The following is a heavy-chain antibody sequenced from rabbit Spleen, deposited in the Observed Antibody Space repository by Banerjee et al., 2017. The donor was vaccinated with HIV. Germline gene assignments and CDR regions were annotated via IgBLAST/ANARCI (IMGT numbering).Heavy chain of an antibody. Sequence: QEQLVESGGGLVRPEGSLILICTASGFSFSSGYDMCWVRQAPGKGLEWIACIYTGDGNTYYASWAKGRFAISKTSSTTVTLQMTSLTAADTATYFCARGSDGGVGAGFYFNLWGPGTLVTVS. D-gene: IGHD3-1*01. CDR2: IYTGDGNT. V-gene: IGHV1S45*01. CDR3: ARGSDGGVGAGFYFNL. CDR1: GFSFSSGYD. J-gene: IGHJ4*01.